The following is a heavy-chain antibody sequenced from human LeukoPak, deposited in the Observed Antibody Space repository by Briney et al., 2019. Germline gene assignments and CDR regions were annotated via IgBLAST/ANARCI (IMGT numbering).Heavy chain of an antibody. J-gene: IGHJ5*02. CDR3: ARANHFDWLLLVHPPLGWFDP. CDR2: FDPEDGET. D-gene: IGHD3-9*01. CDR1: GYTLTELS. V-gene: IGHV1-24*01. Sequence: ASVKVSCKVSGYTLTELSMHWVRQAPGKGLEWMGGFDPEDGETIYAQKFQGRVTMTEDTSTDTAYMELSSLRSEDTAVYYCARANHFDWLLLVHPPLGWFDPWGQGTLVTVSS.